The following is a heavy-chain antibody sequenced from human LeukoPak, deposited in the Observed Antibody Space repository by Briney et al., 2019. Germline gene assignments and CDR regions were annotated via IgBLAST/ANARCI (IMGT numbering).Heavy chain of an antibody. J-gene: IGHJ3*02. CDR2: IYYSGST. D-gene: IGHD5-18*01. V-gene: IGHV4-31*03. Sequence: SETLSLTCTVSGGSISSGGYYWSWIRQHPGKGLEWIGYIYYSGSTYYNPSLKSRVTISVDTSKNQFSLKLSSVTAADTAVYYCAREGSGYSYGYLSAFDIWGQGTMVTVSS. CDR1: GGSISSGGYY. CDR3: AREGSGYSYGYLSAFDI.